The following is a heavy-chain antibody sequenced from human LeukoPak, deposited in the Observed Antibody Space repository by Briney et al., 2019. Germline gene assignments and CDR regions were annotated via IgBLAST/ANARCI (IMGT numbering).Heavy chain of an antibody. CDR2: INEDGSGR. Sequence: AGGSLRLSCAVSGFTFSSYWMSWVRQAPGKGLEWLANINEDGSGRFYVDSVEGRLTISRDNAKNSLFLQMNSLRAEDTAVYYCARAAGGTSRDYWGQGTLVTVSS. CDR1: GFTFSSYW. V-gene: IGHV3-7*01. D-gene: IGHD1-26*01. J-gene: IGHJ4*02. CDR3: ARAAGGTSRDY.